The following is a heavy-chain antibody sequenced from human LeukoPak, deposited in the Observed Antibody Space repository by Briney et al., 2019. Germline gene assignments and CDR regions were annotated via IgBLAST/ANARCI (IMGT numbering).Heavy chain of an antibody. V-gene: IGHV4-39*01. CDR3: AKGLRYLSFIDAFDV. D-gene: IGHD3-9*01. Sequence: SETLSLTCTVSGGSISSSSYYWGWIRQPPGKGLEWIGSFYYSGSTYYNPSLKSRVTISVDMSKNQFSLNLSSVTAADTAVYYCAKGLRYLSFIDAFDVWGQGTVVTVSS. J-gene: IGHJ3*01. CDR1: GGSISSSSYY. CDR2: FYYSGST.